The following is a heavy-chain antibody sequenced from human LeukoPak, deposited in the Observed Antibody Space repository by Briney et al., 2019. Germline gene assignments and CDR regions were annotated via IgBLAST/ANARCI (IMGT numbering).Heavy chain of an antibody. Sequence: SQTLSLTCAIYGDSVSSNSAAWNWIRQSPSRGLEWLGRTYYGSKWSYNYAISVKSRISIKPDTSKNQFSLQLNSVTPEDTAVYYCARIVSGAPDCWGQGTLVTVSS. CDR3: ARIVSGAPDC. CDR2: TYYGSKWSY. CDR1: GDSVSSNSAA. J-gene: IGHJ4*02. D-gene: IGHD1-26*01. V-gene: IGHV6-1*01.